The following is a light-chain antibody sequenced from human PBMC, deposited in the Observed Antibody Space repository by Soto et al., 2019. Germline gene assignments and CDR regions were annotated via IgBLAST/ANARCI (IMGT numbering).Light chain of an antibody. J-gene: IGLJ2*01. CDR2: MNN. Sequence: QSVLTQPPSASGTPGQRVTISCSGSSSNIGINYVYWYQQLPGTAPKLLIYMNNQRPSGVPDRFSGSKSGTSASLAISGLRSQDEADYYCVTWDDSLSGVVFGGGTQLTVL. CDR3: VTWDDSLSGVV. V-gene: IGLV1-47*01. CDR1: SSNIGINY.